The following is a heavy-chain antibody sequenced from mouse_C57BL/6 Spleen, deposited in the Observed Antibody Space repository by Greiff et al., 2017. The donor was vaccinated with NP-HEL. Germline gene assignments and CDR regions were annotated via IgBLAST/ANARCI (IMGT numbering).Heavy chain of an antibody. J-gene: IGHJ2*01. CDR2: IYPGDGDT. CDR3: ARSYSNYYFDY. V-gene: IGHV1-82*01. D-gene: IGHD2-5*01. CDR1: GYAFSSSW. Sequence: QVQLQQSGPELVKPGASVKISCKASGYAFSSSWMNWVKQRPGKGLEWIGRIYPGDGDTNYNGKFKGKATLTADKSSSTAYMKLSSLTSEDSAVYFCARSYSNYYFDYWGQGTTLTVSS.